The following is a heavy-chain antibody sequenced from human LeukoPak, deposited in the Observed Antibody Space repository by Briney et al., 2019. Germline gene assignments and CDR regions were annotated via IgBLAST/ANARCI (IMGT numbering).Heavy chain of an antibody. D-gene: IGHD3-10*01. J-gene: IGHJ4*02. CDR3: ARLPYYYGSGSFSYYFDY. CDR2: IYPGDSDT. V-gene: IGHV5-51*01. CDR1: GYSFTSYW. Sequence: GESLKISCKGSGYSFTSYWIGWVRQMPGKGLEWMGIIYPGDSDTRYSPSFQGQVTISADKSISTAHLQWSSLKASDTAMYYCARLPYYYGSGSFSYYFDYWGQGTLVTVSS.